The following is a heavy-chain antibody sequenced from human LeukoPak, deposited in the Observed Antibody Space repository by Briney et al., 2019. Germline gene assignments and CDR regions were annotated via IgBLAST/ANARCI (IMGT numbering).Heavy chain of an antibody. V-gene: IGHV4-59*01. J-gene: IGHJ4*02. Sequence: SETLWLTCTVSGGSISSYYWSWIRQPPGKGLEWIGYIYYSGSTNYNPSLKSRVTISVDTSKNQFSLKLSSVTAADTAVYYCARGAVAGTAADYWGQGTLVTVSS. D-gene: IGHD6-19*01. CDR2: IYYSGST. CDR3: ARGAVAGTAADY. CDR1: GGSISSYY.